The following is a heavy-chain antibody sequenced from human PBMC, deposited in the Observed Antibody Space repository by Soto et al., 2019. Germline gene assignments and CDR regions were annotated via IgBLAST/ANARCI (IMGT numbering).Heavy chain of an antibody. J-gene: IGHJ4*02. CDR1: GGSVSSGSYY. Sequence: QVQLQESGPGLVKPSETLSLTCTVSGGSVSSGSYYWSWIRQPPGKGLEWIGYIYYSGNTNYNPSLKSRVTISVDTSKNQFSLNLSSVTAADTAVYYCARGQQWLAFFDYWGQGTLVTVSS. D-gene: IGHD6-19*01. CDR3: ARGQQWLAFFDY. CDR2: IYYSGNT. V-gene: IGHV4-61*01.